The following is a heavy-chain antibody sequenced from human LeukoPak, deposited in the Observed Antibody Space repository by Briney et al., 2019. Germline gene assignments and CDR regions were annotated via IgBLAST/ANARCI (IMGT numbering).Heavy chain of an antibody. V-gene: IGHV3-11*01. J-gene: IGHJ6*02. Sequence: LSLTCTVSGGSFSSGSYYWSRIRQAPGKGLEWVSYISSSGSTIYYADSVKGRFTISRDNAKNSLYLQMNSLRAEDTAVYYCARDSNYVFYYYYGMDVWGQGTTVTVSS. CDR1: GGSFSSGSYY. CDR3: ARDSNYVFYYYYGMDV. D-gene: IGHD4-11*01. CDR2: ISSSGSTI.